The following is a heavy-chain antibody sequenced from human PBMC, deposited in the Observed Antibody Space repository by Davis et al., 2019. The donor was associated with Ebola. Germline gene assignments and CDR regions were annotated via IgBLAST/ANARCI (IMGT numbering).Heavy chain of an antibody. Sequence: GESLKISCAASGFTFNIYAMNWVRQTPGKGLEWVAAFSGSDGVPYYADSVKGRFTISRDNSKNTLYLQINSLRAEDAAIYYCAKDTGTDTSMIFDSWGQGTLVTVSS. CDR3: AKDTGTDTSMIFDS. CDR2: FSGSDGVP. J-gene: IGHJ4*02. V-gene: IGHV3-23*01. D-gene: IGHD5-18*01. CDR1: GFTFNIYA.